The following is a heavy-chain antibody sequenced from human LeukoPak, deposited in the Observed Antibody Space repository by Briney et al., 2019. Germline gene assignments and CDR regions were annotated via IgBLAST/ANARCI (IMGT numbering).Heavy chain of an antibody. J-gene: IGHJ3*02. CDR3: ATSGAAAGNDAFDI. V-gene: IGHV1-24*01. CDR1: GYTLTELS. D-gene: IGHD6-13*01. CDR2: FDPEDGET. Sequence: ASVKVSCKVSGYTLTELSMHWVRQAPGKGLEWMGGFDPEDGETIYAQKFQGRVTMTEDTSTDTAYMELSSLRSEDTAVYYCATSGAAAGNDAFDIWGQGTMVTVSS.